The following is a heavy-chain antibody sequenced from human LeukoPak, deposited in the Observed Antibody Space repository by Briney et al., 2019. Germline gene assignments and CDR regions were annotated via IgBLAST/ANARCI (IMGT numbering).Heavy chain of an antibody. D-gene: IGHD4-17*01. J-gene: IGHJ6*02. CDR3: AREDPQATVPEGRDV. Sequence: PETLSLTSADPGGSISYAFSCWSRASPREGVWWVGDIYYYGTSNYNPSLKSRLNISVHTPQNQFSVQLRSVTAAQTAVYYCAREDPQATVPEGRDVWGRGTTVSVSS. V-gene: IGHV4-59*01. CDR1: GGSISYAF. CDR2: IYYYGTS.